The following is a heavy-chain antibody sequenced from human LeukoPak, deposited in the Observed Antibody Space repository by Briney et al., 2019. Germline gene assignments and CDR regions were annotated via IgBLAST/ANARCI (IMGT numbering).Heavy chain of an antibody. CDR2: ISSSSSYI. CDR1: GFTFSSYS. J-gene: IGHJ4*02. Sequence: GGSLTLSCAASGFTFSSYSMNWLRQAPGKGLEWVSSISSSSSYIYYADSVKGRFTISRDNAKNSLYLQMNSLRAEDTAVYYCARGPGYSGYVRWGQGTLVTVSS. CDR3: ARGPGYSGYVR. D-gene: IGHD5-12*01. V-gene: IGHV3-21*01.